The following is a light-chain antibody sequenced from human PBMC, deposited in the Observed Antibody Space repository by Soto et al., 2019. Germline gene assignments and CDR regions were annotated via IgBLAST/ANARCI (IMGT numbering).Light chain of an antibody. Sequence: EIVLTQSPGTLSLSPGERATLSCRASQSVSSSYLAWYQQKPGQAPRLLIYGASSRATGIPDRFSGSGSGTDFTLTIRRLEPEDFAVYYCQQYGSSPQTFGQGTKREIK. CDR3: QQYGSSPQT. CDR1: QSVSSSY. V-gene: IGKV3-20*01. CDR2: GAS. J-gene: IGKJ2*01.